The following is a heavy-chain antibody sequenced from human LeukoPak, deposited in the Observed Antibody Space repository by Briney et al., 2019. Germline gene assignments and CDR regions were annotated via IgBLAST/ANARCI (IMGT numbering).Heavy chain of an antibody. Sequence: SQTLSLSCAISGDXVSSNSAAWNWIRQSPSRGLEWLGRTYYRSKWKSDYAVSLRGRINISPDTSKNQFSLQLNSVSPEDTAVYYCARLVGNSPDYWGQGALVTVSS. D-gene: IGHD2/OR15-2a*01. CDR2: TYYRSKWKS. V-gene: IGHV6-1*01. J-gene: IGHJ4*02. CDR1: GDXVSSNSAA. CDR3: ARLVGNSPDY.